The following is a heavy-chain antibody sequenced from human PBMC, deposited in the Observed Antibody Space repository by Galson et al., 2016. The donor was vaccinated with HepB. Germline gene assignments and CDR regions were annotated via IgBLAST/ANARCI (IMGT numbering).Heavy chain of an antibody. CDR1: GSSFSGYY. Sequence: SETLSLTCTVYGSSFSGYYWSWIRQSPGKGLEWIGEINHHGTTKDNPSLKSRLTISIDTSKNQFSLRLASVTAADTAVYFCARGINWNDRIYYGMDVWGQGTAVTVSS. J-gene: IGHJ6*02. CDR3: ARGINWNDRIYYGMDV. CDR2: INHHGTT. V-gene: IGHV4-34*01. D-gene: IGHD1-1*01.